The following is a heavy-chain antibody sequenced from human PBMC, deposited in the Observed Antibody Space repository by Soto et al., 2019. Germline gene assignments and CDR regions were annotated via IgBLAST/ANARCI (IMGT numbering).Heavy chain of an antibody. CDR1: GFAFRTYA. CDR2: IWGSGDRP. V-gene: IGHV3-23*01. CDR3: AKTGPYCGGDCSRYFYGMDV. J-gene: IGHJ6*02. D-gene: IGHD2-21*02. Sequence: GGSLRLSCAAPGFAFRTYAMARFRQAPGKGEEWGSLIWGSGDRPFYADSVKGRFTISRDNSRNTLYLQMYSLTAEDTALYYCAKTGPYCGGDCSRYFYGMDVWGQGTTVTVSS.